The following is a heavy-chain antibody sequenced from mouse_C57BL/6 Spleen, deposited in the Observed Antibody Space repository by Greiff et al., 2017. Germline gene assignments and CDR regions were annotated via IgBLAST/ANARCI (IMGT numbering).Heavy chain of an antibody. V-gene: IGHV5-17*01. CDR1: GFTFSDYG. CDR2: ISSGSSTI. D-gene: IGHD4-1*01. Sequence: DVKLVESGGGLVKPGGSLKLSCAASGFTFSDYGMHWVRQAPEKGLEWVAYISSGSSTIYYADTVKGRFTISRDNAKNTLFLQMTSLRSEDTAMYYCAKTGTVAYWGQGTLVTVSA. J-gene: IGHJ3*01. CDR3: AKTGTVAY.